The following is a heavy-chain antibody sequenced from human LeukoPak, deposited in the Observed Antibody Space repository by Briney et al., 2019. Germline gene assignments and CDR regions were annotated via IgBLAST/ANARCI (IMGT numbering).Heavy chain of an antibody. CDR2: IYYSGST. J-gene: IGHJ3*02. D-gene: IGHD2-15*01. CDR3: TRGPQYCSDGSCYSYAFDI. V-gene: IGHV4-59*01. Sequence: SETLSLTCTVSGGSISTSYWSWIRQPPGKGLEWIGYIYYSGSTNYNPSLKSRVTISVDTSKNQFSLKLSSVTAADTAVYYCTRGPQYCSDGSCYSYAFDIWGQGTMVTVSS. CDR1: GGSISTSY.